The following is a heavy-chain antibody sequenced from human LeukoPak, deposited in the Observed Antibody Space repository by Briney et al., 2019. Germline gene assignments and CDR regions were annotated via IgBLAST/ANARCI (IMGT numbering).Heavy chain of an antibody. CDR3: ARTHYYDSSGYYYGDNWFDP. V-gene: IGHV1-2*02. Sequence: ASVKVSCKSSGYTFTGYYMHWVRQAPGQGLEWMGWLNPDSGGTNYSQKLQGRVTMTTDTSTSTAYMELRSLRSDDTAVYYCARTHYYDSSGYYYGDNWFDPWGQGTLVTVSS. CDR1: GYTFTGYY. J-gene: IGHJ5*02. CDR2: LNPDSGGT. D-gene: IGHD3-22*01.